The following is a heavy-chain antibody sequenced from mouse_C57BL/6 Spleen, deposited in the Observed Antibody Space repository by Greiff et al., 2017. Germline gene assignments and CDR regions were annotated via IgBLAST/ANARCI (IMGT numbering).Heavy chain of an antibody. CDR1: GYSITSGYY. CDR3: ARPMIYDGDYWYFDG. J-gene: IGHJ1*03. Sequence: EVQRVESGPGLVKPSQSLSLTCSVTGYSITSGYYWNWIRQFPGNKLEWMGYISYDGSNNYNPSLKNRISITRDTSKNQFFLKLNSVTTEDTATYYCARPMIYDGDYWYFDGWGTGTTVTVSS. CDR2: ISYDGSN. D-gene: IGHD2-3*01. V-gene: IGHV3-6*01.